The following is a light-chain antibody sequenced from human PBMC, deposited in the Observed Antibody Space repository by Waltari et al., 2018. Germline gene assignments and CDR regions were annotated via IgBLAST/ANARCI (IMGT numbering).Light chain of an antibody. CDR3: QQRSVWPIT. CDR2: DTS. CDR1: QSVRSY. J-gene: IGKJ5*01. Sequence: EIVLAQSPATLSLSPWERATLSCRASQSVRSYLAWYQQKPGQAPRLLIYDTSLRATDIPGRFSGSGSGTDFTLSISDLEPEDSAVYYCQQRSVWPITFGQGTRLEIK. V-gene: IGKV3-11*01.